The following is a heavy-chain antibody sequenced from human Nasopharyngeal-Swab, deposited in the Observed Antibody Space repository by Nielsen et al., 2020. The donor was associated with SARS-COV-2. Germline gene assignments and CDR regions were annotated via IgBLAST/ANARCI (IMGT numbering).Heavy chain of an antibody. V-gene: IGHV1-24*01. CDR1: GYTLTELS. Sequence: KVSCKVSGYTLTELSMHWVRQAPGTGLEWMGGFDPEDGETIYAQKFQGRVTMTEDTSTDTAYMELSSLRSEDTAVYYCATAPRGYSGYDRRTPFDYWGQGTLVTVSS. J-gene: IGHJ4*02. CDR2: FDPEDGET. CDR3: ATAPRGYSGYDRRTPFDY. D-gene: IGHD5-12*01.